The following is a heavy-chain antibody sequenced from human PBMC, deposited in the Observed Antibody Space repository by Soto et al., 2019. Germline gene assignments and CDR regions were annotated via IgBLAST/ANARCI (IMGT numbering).Heavy chain of an antibody. CDR2: IYSGGST. CDR1: GFTVSSNY. V-gene: IGHV3-53*01. J-gene: IGHJ3*02. CDR3: ARDSGFGDGASDI. D-gene: IGHD3-10*01. Sequence: GGCLRLSCAASGFTVSSNYMSWVRQAPGKGLEWVSVIYSGGSTYYADSVKGRFTISRDNSKNTLYLQMNSLRAEDTAVYYCARDSGFGDGASDIWGQWTKVT.